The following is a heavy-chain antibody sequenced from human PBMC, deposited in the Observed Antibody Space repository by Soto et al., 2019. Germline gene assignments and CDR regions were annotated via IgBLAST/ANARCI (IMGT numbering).Heavy chain of an antibody. Sequence: NPSETLSLTCTVSGGSISSYYWSWIRQPPGKGLEWIGYIYYSGSTNYNPSLKSRVTISVDTSKNQFSLKLSSVTAADTAVYYCARRRGSDSSSPPYYYYYYGMDVWGQGTTVTVSS. CDR1: GGSISSYY. J-gene: IGHJ6*02. CDR3: ARRRGSDSSSPPYYYYYYGMDV. D-gene: IGHD6-6*01. CDR2: IYYSGST. V-gene: IGHV4-59*12.